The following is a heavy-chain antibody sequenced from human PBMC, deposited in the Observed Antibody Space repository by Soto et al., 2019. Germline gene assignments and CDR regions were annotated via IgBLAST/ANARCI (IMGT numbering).Heavy chain of an antibody. Sequence: ASVKVSCKASGYTFTSYGISWVRQAPGQGLEWMGWISAYNGSTSYAQKFQGRVTMTRDTSTSTVYMELSSLRSEDTAVYYCARDPPYYDSSGTLMDVWGQGTTVTVSS. J-gene: IGHJ6*02. V-gene: IGHV1-18*01. D-gene: IGHD3-22*01. CDR3: ARDPPYYDSSGTLMDV. CDR2: ISAYNGST. CDR1: GYTFTSYG.